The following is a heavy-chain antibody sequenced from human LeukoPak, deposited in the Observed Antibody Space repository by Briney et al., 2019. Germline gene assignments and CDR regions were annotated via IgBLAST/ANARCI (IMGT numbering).Heavy chain of an antibody. V-gene: IGHV3-11*01. CDR1: GFTFSDYY. J-gene: IGHJ1*01. Sequence: GGSLRLSCAASGFTFSDYYMSWIRQAPGKGLEWVSYISSSGSTIYYADSVKGRLTISRDNAKNSLYLQMNSLRAEDTAVYYCAKEIYGDSTGGRFQHWGQGTLVTVSS. CDR2: ISSSGSTI. D-gene: IGHD4-17*01. CDR3: AKEIYGDSTGGRFQH.